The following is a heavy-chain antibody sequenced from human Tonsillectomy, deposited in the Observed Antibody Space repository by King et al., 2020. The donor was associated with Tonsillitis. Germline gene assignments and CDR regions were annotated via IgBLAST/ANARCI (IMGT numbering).Heavy chain of an antibody. V-gene: IGHV3-21*01. CDR1: GFTFSSYS. D-gene: IGHD3-22*01. Sequence: VQLVESGGGLVKPGGSLRLSCAASGFTFSSYSMNWVRQAPGKGLEWVSSISSSSSYIYYADSVKGRFTISRDNAKNSLYLQMNSLRAEDTAVYYCARDYYDSSGYYSAFDYWGQGTLVTVSS. CDR3: ARDYYDSSGYYSAFDY. J-gene: IGHJ4*02. CDR2: ISSSSSYI.